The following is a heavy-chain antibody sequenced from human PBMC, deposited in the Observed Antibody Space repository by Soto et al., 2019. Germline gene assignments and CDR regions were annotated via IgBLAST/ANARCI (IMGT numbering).Heavy chain of an antibody. V-gene: IGHV4-59*01. J-gene: IGHJ5*02. Sequence: SETLSLTCTVSGGSISSYYWSWIRQPPGKGLEWIGYIYYSGSTNYNPSLKSRVTISVDTSKNQFSLKLSSVTAADTAVYYCARGHLLVRFLEWSDLGGDAWWFDPWGQGTLVTVSS. CDR3: ARGHLLVRFLEWSDLGGDAWWFDP. CDR2: IYYSGST. CDR1: GGSISSYY. D-gene: IGHD3-3*01.